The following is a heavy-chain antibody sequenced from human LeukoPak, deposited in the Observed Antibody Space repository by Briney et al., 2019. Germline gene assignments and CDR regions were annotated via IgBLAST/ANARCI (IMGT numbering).Heavy chain of an antibody. Sequence: GGSLRLSCAASGFTFSSYSMNWVRQAPGKGLEWVSAISGNGGSTFYADSVKGRFTISRDNSKNTLYLQVNSLRAEDTAVYYCAKWYPYFEDWGQGTLVTVSS. CDR2: ISGNGGST. D-gene: IGHD6-13*01. CDR3: AKWYPYFED. V-gene: IGHV3-23*01. J-gene: IGHJ4*02. CDR1: GFTFSSYS.